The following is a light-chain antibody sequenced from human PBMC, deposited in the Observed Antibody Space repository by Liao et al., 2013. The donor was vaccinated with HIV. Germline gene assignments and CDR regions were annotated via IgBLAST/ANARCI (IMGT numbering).Light chain of an antibody. J-gene: IGLJ2*01. Sequence: SYVLTQPPSVSVAPGKTARITCGGNIIGTKSVHWYLQKPGQSPVLVIYQDSKRPSGIPERFSGSNSGNTATLTISGTQAMDEADYYCQAWDSISYVVFGGGTKLTVL. CDR3: QAWDSISYVV. CDR2: QDS. V-gene: IGLV3-21*01. CDR1: IIGTKS.